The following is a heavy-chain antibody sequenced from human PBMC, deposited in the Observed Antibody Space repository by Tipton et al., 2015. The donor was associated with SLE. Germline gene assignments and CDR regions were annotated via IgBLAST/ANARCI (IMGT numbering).Heavy chain of an antibody. Sequence: TLSLTCAVYGGSFSGYYWSWIRQPPGKGLEWIGEINHSGSTNYNPSLKSRVTISVDTSKNQFSLKLSSVTAADTAVYYCARLPAVYYYYMDVWGKGTTVTVSS. CDR1: GGSFSGYY. CDR3: ARLPAVYYYYMDV. CDR2: INHSGST. V-gene: IGHV4-34*01. J-gene: IGHJ6*03.